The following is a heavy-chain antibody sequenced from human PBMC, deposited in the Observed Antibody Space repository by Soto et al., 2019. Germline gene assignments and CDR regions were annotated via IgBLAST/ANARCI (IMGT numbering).Heavy chain of an antibody. CDR3: ARDFGKITMIVVVTRFDY. D-gene: IGHD3-22*01. CDR1: GYTFTSYG. Sequence: GSSVKVSCKASGYTFTSYGISWVRQAPGQGLEWMGWISAYNGNTNYAQKLQGRVTMTTDTSTSTAYMELRSLRSDDTAVYYCARDFGKITMIVVVTRFDYWGQGTLVTVSS. J-gene: IGHJ4*02. CDR2: ISAYNGNT. V-gene: IGHV1-18*04.